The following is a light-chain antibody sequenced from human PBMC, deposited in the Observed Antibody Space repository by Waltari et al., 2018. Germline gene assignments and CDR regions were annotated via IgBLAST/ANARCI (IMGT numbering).Light chain of an antibody. CDR3: SSYAGNNVV. Sequence: QSALTQPPSASGSPGQSVTISCTGTSSDVGGYNNVSWYQQQPGKAPKLMIFDVSKRPSGVPDRFSGSKSGNTASLTVSGLQAEDEADYYCSSYAGNNVVFGGGTKLTVL. V-gene: IGLV2-8*01. CDR2: DVS. CDR1: SSDVGGYNN. J-gene: IGLJ2*01.